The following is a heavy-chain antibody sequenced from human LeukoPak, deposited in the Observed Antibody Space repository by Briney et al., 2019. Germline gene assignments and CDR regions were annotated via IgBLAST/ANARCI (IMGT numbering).Heavy chain of an antibody. CDR2: ISSSSSYT. CDR1: GFTFSDYY. Sequence: GGSLRLSCAASGFTFSDYYMSWIRQAPGKGLEWVSYISSSSSYTNYADSVKGRFTISRDNAKNPLYLQMNSLRAEDTAVYYCARGGSTSSDYWGQGTLVTVSS. CDR3: ARGGSTSSDY. V-gene: IGHV3-11*06. J-gene: IGHJ4*02. D-gene: IGHD2-2*01.